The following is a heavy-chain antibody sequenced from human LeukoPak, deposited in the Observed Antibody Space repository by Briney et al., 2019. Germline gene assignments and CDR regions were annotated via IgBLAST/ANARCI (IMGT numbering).Heavy chain of an antibody. V-gene: IGHV3-7*01. CDR2: IKQDGSEK. J-gene: IGHJ5*02. D-gene: IGHD4-17*01. CDR3: ARDLFEGRSWFDP. CDR1: GFTFSSYW. Sequence: PGGSLRLSCAASGFTFSSYWMSWVRQAPGKGLEWVANIKQDGSEKYYVDSVKGRFTISRDNAKNSLYLQMNSLRAEDTAVYYCARDLFEGRSWFDPWGQGTLVTVSS.